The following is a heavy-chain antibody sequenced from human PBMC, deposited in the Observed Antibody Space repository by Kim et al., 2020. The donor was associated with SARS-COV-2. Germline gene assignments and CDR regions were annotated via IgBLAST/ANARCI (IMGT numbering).Heavy chain of an antibody. V-gene: IGHV1-2*02. D-gene: IGHD6-13*01. Sequence: ASVKVSCKASGYTFTGYYMHWVRQAPGQGLEWMGWINPNSGGTNYAQKFQGRVTMTRDTSISTAYMELSRLRSDDTAVYYCARASRNSSSWTPGDYWGQGTLVTVSS. CDR3: ARASRNSSSWTPGDY. CDR1: GYTFTGYY. CDR2: INPNSGGT. J-gene: IGHJ4*02.